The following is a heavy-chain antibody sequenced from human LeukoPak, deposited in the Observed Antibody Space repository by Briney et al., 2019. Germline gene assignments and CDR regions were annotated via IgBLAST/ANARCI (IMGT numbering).Heavy chain of an antibody. J-gene: IGHJ4*02. V-gene: IGHV3-48*03. D-gene: IGHD3-22*01. CDR3: ARDGYYDSSGPHDY. CDR2: ISSSGSTI. CDR1: GFTFSSYE. Sequence: PGGSLRLSCAASGFTFSSYEMNWVRQAPGKGLEWVSYISSSGSTIYYADSVKGRFTISRDNAKNSLYLQMNSLRAEDTAVYYCARDGYYDSSGPHDYWGQGTLVIVSS.